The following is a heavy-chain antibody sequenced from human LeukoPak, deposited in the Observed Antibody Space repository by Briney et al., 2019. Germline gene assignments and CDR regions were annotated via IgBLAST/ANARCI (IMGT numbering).Heavy chain of an antibody. CDR1: GGSISSGDYS. CDR3: ARASMINLGVVPAEPYYYYGMDV. CDR2: IYYSGST. D-gene: IGHD2-2*01. Sequence: SQTLSLTCTVSGGSISSGDYSWSWIRQPPGKGLEWIGYIYYSGSTYYNPSLKSRVTISVDTSKNQFSLKLSSVTAADTAVYYCARASMINLGVVPAEPYYYYGMDVWGQGTTVTVSS. V-gene: IGHV4-30-4*01. J-gene: IGHJ6*02.